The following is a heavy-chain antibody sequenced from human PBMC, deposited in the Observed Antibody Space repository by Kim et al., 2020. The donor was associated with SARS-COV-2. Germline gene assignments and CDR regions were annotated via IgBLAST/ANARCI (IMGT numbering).Heavy chain of an antibody. V-gene: IGHV3-53*01. Sequence: GGSLRLSCAASGFTVSSSYMSWVRQAPGKGLEWVSVIYGGGSTYYDEAVKGRFTISRDNAKNTLHLQMNSLRGEDPAVYYCARGLDYYDGSAYVIYFDYWGQGTLVTVSS. CDR1: GFTVSSSY. J-gene: IGHJ4*02. D-gene: IGHD3-22*01. CDR3: ARGLDYYDGSAYVIYFDY. CDR2: IYGGGST.